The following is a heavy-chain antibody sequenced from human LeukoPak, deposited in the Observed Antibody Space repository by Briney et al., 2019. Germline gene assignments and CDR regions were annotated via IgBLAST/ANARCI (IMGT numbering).Heavy chain of an antibody. CDR1: GFTFPSYA. Sequence: GGSLRLSCAPSGFTFPSYAMSWVRQAPGKGREWVSTITAHGGSTFIAHSVKGRFTISRDNSNSTLYLQMISLRAEDTSIFYCAKGGWLTGRGYDSWGQGTLFTVSS. CDR2: ITAHGGST. J-gene: IGHJ5*02. D-gene: IGHD3-9*01. V-gene: IGHV3-23*01. CDR3: AKGGWLTGRGYDS.